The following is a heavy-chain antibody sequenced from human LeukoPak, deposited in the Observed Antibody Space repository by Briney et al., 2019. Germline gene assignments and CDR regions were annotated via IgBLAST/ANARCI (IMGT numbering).Heavy chain of an antibody. CDR1: GFTFSSYA. CDR2: ISGSGGST. Sequence: SGGSLRLSCAASGFTFSSYAMSWVRQAPGKGLEWVSAISGSGGSTYYADSVKGRFTISRDNSKNTLYLQMNSLRAEDTAVYYCAKDHSNLYYFDYWGQGTLVTVSS. J-gene: IGHJ4*02. D-gene: IGHD1-14*01. V-gene: IGHV3-23*01. CDR3: AKDHSNLYYFDY.